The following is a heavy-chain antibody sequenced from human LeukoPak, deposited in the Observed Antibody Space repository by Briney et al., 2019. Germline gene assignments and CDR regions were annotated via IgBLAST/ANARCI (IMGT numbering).Heavy chain of an antibody. Sequence: SETLSLTCSVSGGSISSYYWSWIRQPPGKGLEWIGYIYYSGSTISNPSLKSRVTISVDTSKNQFSLKLSSVTAADTAVYYCARDVNSSGWYRNAFDIWSQGTRVTVSS. CDR3: ARDVNSSGWYRNAFDI. CDR2: IYYSGST. J-gene: IGHJ3*02. CDR1: GGSISSYY. D-gene: IGHD6-19*01. V-gene: IGHV4-59*01.